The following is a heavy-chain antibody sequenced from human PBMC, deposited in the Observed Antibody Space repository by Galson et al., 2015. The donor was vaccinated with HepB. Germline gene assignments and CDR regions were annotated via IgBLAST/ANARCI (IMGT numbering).Heavy chain of an antibody. CDR1: TLIFSTYS. V-gene: IGHV3-48*03. Sequence: SLSISCAASTLIFSTYSMNWVRQAPGMGLEWLSYISASGTTIYYADSVRGRLTISRDNAKNSLYLQMNSLRPEDTAVYFCVFLRGNDLKPLDYWCQGILVTVSS. CDR3: VFLRGNDLKPLDY. D-gene: IGHD5-12*01. CDR2: ISASGTTI. J-gene: IGHJ4*02.